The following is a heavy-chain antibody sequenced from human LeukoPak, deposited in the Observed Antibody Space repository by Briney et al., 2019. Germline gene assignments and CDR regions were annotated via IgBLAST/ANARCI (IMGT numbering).Heavy chain of an antibody. CDR3: AKGGDCRGGTCLTTIDF. Sequence: GGSLRLSCAASGFPFNDYAMHWVRQAPGKGLEWVSGINWNGDDTGYADSVKGRFTISRDNAKISLFLQMNSLRNEDTALYYCAKGGDCRGGTCLTTIDFWGQGTLVTVSS. CDR2: INWNGDDT. D-gene: IGHD2-15*01. J-gene: IGHJ4*02. V-gene: IGHV3-9*01. CDR1: GFPFNDYA.